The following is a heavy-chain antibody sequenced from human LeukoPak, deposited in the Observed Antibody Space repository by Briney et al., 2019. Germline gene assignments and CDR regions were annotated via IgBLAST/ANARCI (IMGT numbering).Heavy chain of an antibody. CDR1: GYTFSSHS. D-gene: IGHD6-13*01. J-gene: IGHJ3*02. CDR2: VSTFNGKT. Sequence: ASVKVSCKASGYTFSSHSISWVRQAPGQGLEWMGWVSTFNGKTDYPQKFQGRVTMTTDTSTNTAYMELRSLRSDDTAIYYCARFSSSWYWGAFDIWGQGTVVTVSS. V-gene: IGHV1-18*01. CDR3: ARFSSSWYWGAFDI.